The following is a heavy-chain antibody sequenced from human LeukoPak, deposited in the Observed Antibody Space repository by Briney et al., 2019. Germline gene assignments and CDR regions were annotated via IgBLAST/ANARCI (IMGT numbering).Heavy chain of an antibody. Sequence: GSSVKVSCKASGGTFSSYAISRVRQAPGQGLEWMGGIIPIFGTANYAQKFQGRVTITADESTSTAYMELSSLRSEDTAVYYCARGYCSGGSCYLALGYWGQGTLVTVSS. J-gene: IGHJ4*02. D-gene: IGHD2-15*01. CDR3: ARGYCSGGSCYLALGY. CDR2: IIPIFGTA. V-gene: IGHV1-69*01. CDR1: GGTFSSYA.